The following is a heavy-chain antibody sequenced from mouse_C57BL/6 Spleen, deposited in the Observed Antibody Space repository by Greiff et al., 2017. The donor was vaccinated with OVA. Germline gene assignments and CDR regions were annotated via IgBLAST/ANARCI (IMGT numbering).Heavy chain of an antibody. D-gene: IGHD3-2*02. V-gene: IGHV1-80*01. J-gene: IGHJ2*01. CDR1: GYAFSSYW. CDR2: IYPGDGDT. CDR3: ARSGSVYSFDY. Sequence: LVESGAELVKPGASVKISCKASGYAFSSYWMNWVKQRPGKGLEWIGQIYPGDGDTNYNGKFKGKATLTADTSSSTAYMQLSSLTSYDSAVYFCARSGSVYSFDYWGQGTTLTVSS.